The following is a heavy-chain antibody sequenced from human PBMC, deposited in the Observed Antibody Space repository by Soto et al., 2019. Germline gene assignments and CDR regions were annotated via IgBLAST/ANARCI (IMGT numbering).Heavy chain of an antibody. CDR3: ASTISYYYDSSGYYLN. CDR1: GGSISSGDYY. Sequence: SETRSLTCTVSGGSISSGDYYWSWIRQPPGKGLEWIGYIYYSGSTYYNPSLKSRVTISVDTSKNQFSLKLSSVTAADTAVYYCASTISYYYDSSGYYLNWGQGTLVTVSS. CDR2: IYYSGST. D-gene: IGHD3-22*01. V-gene: IGHV4-30-4*01. J-gene: IGHJ4*02.